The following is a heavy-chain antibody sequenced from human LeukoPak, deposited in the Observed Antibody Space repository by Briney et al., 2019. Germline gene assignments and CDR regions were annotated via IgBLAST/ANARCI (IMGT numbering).Heavy chain of an antibody. Sequence: PGGSLRLSCAASGFTFISYWMHWVRQAPGKGLVWVSRINSDGSNTKYADSVKGRFTISRDNAKNTLYLQMNSLRVEDTAVYYCVRERYGISGYSLRPFDYWGPGTLVTVSS. CDR3: VRERYGISGYSLRPFDY. CDR2: INSDGSNT. V-gene: IGHV3-74*01. J-gene: IGHJ4*02. D-gene: IGHD3-22*01. CDR1: GFTFISYW.